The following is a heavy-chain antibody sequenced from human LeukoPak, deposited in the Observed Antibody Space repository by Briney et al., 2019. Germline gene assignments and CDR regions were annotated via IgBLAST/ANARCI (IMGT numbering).Heavy chain of an antibody. CDR2: ISSGGSTK. CDR1: GFTFSSYE. D-gene: IGHD1-26*01. V-gene: IGHV3-48*03. CDR3: ARTRVGAFDS. J-gene: IGHJ5*01. Sequence: SGGSLRLSCAASGFTFSSYEMNWVRQAPGKGLEWVSYISSGGSTKYYADSVEGRFTISRDTAKNSLYLQMNSLRAEDTAVYYCARTRVGAFDSWGQGTLVTVSS.